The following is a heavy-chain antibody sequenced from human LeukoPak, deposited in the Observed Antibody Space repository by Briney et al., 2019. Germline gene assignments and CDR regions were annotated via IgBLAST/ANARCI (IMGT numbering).Heavy chain of an antibody. CDR1: GFTLNNYA. CDR2: ISSAGVT. CDR3: AKDGGDSPGHELFDY. J-gene: IGHJ4*02. D-gene: IGHD3-16*01. Sequence: PGGSLRLSCAGSGFTLNNYAMSWVRQAPGRGLEWVSLISSAGVTYYADSVKGRFTISRDNSKNTLFLEMNSLSAGDTAVYYCAKDGGDSPGHELFDYRGQGTLVTVSS. V-gene: IGHV3-23*01.